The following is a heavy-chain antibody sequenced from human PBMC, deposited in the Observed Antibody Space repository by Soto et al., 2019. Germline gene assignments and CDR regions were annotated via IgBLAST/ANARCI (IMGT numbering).Heavy chain of an antibody. CDR2: SDDSGST. J-gene: IGHJ5*02. CDR1: GGSINSYL. Sequence: SETLSLSYTVSGGSINSYLSSLRRDTGGEGLWWIGRSDDSGSTDYNDNLKSRIIMSVDTSKNKFSLKVTSVTAADTAVYYCARDLNYDFWSERDKYFDPWGQGTLVTVSS. CDR3: ARDLNYDFWSERDKYFDP. V-gene: IGHV4-4*07. D-gene: IGHD3-3*01.